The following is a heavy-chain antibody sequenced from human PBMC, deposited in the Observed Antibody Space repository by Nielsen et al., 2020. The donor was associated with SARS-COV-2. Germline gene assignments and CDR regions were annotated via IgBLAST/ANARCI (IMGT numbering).Heavy chain of an antibody. J-gene: IGHJ3*02. CDR2: INSDGSST. Sequence: GGSLRLPCAASGFTFSSYWMHWVRQAPGKGLVWVSRINSDGSSTSYADSVKGRFTISRDNAKNTLYLQMNSLRAQDTAVYYCARESVTGTDAFDIWGQGTVVTVSS. CDR1: GFTFSSYW. D-gene: IGHD6-19*01. V-gene: IGHV3-74*01. CDR3: ARESVTGTDAFDI.